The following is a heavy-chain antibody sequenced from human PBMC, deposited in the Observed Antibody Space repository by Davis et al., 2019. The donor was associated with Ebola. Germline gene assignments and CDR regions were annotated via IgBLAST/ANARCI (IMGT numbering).Heavy chain of an antibody. Sequence: GESLKISCETSGFIFRNYVMSWVRQAPGKGLEWVSTFGTGGDTYYADSVKGRFTISRDNAKNSLYLQMNSLRAEDTAVYYCARERWLQFGYFDLWGRGTLVTVSS. V-gene: IGHV3-69-1*01. CDR2: FGTGGDT. CDR3: ARERWLQFGYFDL. CDR1: GFIFRNYV. D-gene: IGHD5-24*01. J-gene: IGHJ2*01.